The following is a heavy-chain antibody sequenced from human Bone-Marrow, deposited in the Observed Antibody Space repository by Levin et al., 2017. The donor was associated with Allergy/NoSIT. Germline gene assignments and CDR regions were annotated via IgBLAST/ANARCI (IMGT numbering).Heavy chain of an antibody. CDR1: GFTFSGHY. CDR2: TKDKANSYTA. D-gene: IGHD2/OR15-2a*01. J-gene: IGHJ1*01. Sequence: PGGSLRLSCAASGFTFSGHYMDWVRQAPGQGLEWVGRTKDKANSYTAEYAASVRGRFTISRDESKHSLYLQMNSLRTEDTAVYYCTREDYLPGPDFHDWGQGTLVTVSS. CDR3: TREDYLPGPDFHD. V-gene: IGHV3-72*01.